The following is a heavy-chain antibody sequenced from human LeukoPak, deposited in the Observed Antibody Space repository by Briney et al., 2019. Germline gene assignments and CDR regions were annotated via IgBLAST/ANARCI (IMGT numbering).Heavy chain of an antibody. CDR2: IYSGGST. J-gene: IGHJ6*03. D-gene: IGHD3-3*01. CDR3: ARDQSYDFWSDYYYYMDV. V-gene: IGHV3-66*02. CDR1: GFTVSSNH. Sequence: GGSLRLSCAASGFTVSSNHMSWVRQAPGKGLEWVSAIYSGGSTYYADSVKGRFTISRDNSKNTLYLQMSSLRAGDTAVYYCARDQSYDFWSDYYYYMDVWGKGTTVTVSS.